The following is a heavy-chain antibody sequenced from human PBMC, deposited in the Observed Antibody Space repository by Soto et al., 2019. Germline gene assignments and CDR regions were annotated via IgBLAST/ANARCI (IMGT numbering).Heavy chain of an antibody. V-gene: IGHV4-59*01. CDR2: IYYSGST. CDR1: GGSISSYY. Sequence: ETLSLTCTVSGGSISSYYWSWIRQPPGKGLEWIGYIYYSGSTNYNPSLKSRVTISVDTSKNQFSLKLSSVTAADTAVYYCASSGGYDLFDYWGQGTLVTVSS. J-gene: IGHJ4*02. D-gene: IGHD5-12*01. CDR3: ASSGGYDLFDY.